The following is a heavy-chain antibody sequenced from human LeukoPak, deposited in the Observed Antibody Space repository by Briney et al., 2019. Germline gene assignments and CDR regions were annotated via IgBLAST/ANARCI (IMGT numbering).Heavy chain of an antibody. Sequence: GESLKISCQGSGYDFATYWIAWVRQTPGKGLEWMGIIYPADSDTRYSPSFQGQVTISADRSFSAAYLQWSSLKASDTAMYYCARSMGSYAYDALDMWGQGTMVTVSS. J-gene: IGHJ3*02. CDR2: IYPADSDT. D-gene: IGHD3-16*01. CDR1: GYDFATYW. V-gene: IGHV5-51*01. CDR3: ARSMGSYAYDALDM.